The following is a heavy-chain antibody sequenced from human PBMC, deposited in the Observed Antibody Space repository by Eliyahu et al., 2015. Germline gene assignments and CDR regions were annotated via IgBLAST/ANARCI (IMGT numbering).Heavy chain of an antibody. D-gene: IGHD3-22*01. CDR2: IYSDGRT. J-gene: IGHJ3*02. Sequence: QVQLQESGPGLVKPSQTLSLTCTVSGGPIISGTYYWTWIRQPAGKELEYIGRIYSDGRTNYNPSLKSGVTISVDTSKNQLSLILNSVTAADTAVYYCARVTYDTSGSLEDIWGQGTMVTVSS. CDR1: GGPIISGTYY. CDR3: ARVTYDTSGSLEDI. V-gene: IGHV4-61*02.